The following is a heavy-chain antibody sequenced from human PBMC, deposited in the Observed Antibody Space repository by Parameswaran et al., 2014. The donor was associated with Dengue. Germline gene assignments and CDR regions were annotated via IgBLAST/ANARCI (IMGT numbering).Heavy chain of an antibody. D-gene: IGHD1-26*01. J-gene: IGHJ6*02. Sequence: VRQMPGKGLEWIGEINHSGSTNYNPSLKSRVTISVDTSKNQFSLKLSSVTAADTAVYYCASSGVGYYYYGMDVWGQGTTVTVSS. V-gene: IGHV4-34*01. CDR2: INHSGST. CDR3: ASSGVGYYYYGMDV.